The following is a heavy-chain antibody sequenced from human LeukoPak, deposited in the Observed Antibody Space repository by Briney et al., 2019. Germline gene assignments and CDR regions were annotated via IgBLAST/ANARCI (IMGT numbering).Heavy chain of an antibody. J-gene: IGHJ3*02. Sequence: GGSLRLSCVVSGFTFGRYSMNWVRQAPGKGLEWVSSIGSSITYTYYADSVKGRFTISRDNTKNSLFLQMNRLSAEDTAVYYCARTMLWADAFDIWGQGTMVTVSS. V-gene: IGHV3-21*04. D-gene: IGHD3-16*01. CDR2: IGSSITYT. CDR3: ARTMLWADAFDI. CDR1: GFTFGRYS.